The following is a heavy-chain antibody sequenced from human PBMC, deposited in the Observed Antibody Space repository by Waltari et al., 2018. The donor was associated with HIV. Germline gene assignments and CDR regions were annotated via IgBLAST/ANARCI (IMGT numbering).Heavy chain of an antibody. CDR3: ARVKKEVSIFGVESDYGMDV. CDR1: GFSLNTRGMC. V-gene: IGHV2-70*13. CDR2: IDWDDGK. Sequence: QVVLTESGPSLVKPTQTLTLACSWSGFSLNTRGMCINWIRQSPGKALEWLARIDWDDGKHYNTSLKTRIAISKDASKNQVVLTMTDLDPVDTGTYYCARVKKEVSIFGVESDYGMDVWGQGTTVIVSS. J-gene: IGHJ6*02. D-gene: IGHD3-3*01.